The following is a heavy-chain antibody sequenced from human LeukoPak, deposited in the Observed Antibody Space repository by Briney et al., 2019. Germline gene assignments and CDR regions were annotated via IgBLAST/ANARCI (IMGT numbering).Heavy chain of an antibody. Sequence: GGYLRLSCAASGFTFNSYWFHWVRHAPGKGLVWVSRIGNDDSDTIYADSVKGRFTISRDNAKSTLYLQMNSLRADDTAVYYCARGGYDHAFDIWGQGTMVTVSS. CDR2: IGNDDSDT. CDR3: ARGGYDHAFDI. V-gene: IGHV3-74*01. CDR1: GFTFNSYW. J-gene: IGHJ3*02. D-gene: IGHD2-15*01.